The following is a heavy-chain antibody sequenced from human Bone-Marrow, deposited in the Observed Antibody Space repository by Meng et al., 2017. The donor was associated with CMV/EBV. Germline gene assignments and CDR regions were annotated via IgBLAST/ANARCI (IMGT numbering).Heavy chain of an antibody. J-gene: IGHJ4*02. CDR2: INPHRGDR. V-gene: IGHV1-2*02. CDR1: GYTFTDYY. CDR3: ARGSASGYDFRSAYYISDYFDS. Sequence: ASVKVSCKASGYTFTDYYMHWVRQAPGQGLEWMGWINPHRGDRKYAQKFQDIVTMTRDTSISTVHMELSRLTSDDTAVYYCARGSASGYDFRSAYYISDYFDSWGQGTLVTVSS. D-gene: IGHD3-3*01.